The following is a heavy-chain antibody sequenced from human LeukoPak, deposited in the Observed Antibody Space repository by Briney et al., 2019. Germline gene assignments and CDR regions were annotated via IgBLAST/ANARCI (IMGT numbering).Heavy chain of an antibody. J-gene: IGHJ4*02. CDR1: GFTFSSHA. CDR2: ISYDGSNK. V-gene: IGHV3-30*04. D-gene: IGHD6-19*01. CDR3: ARDETRQQWLVKLDY. Sequence: GRSLRLSCAASGFTFSSHAMHWVRQAPGKGLEWVAVISYDGSNKYYADSVKGRFTISRDNSKNTLYLQMNSLRAEDTAVYYCARDETRQQWLVKLDYWGQGTLVTVSS.